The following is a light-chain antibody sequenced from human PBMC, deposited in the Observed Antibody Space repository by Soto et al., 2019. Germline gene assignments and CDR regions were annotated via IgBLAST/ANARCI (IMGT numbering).Light chain of an antibody. CDR2: AAS. Sequence: DIQMTQSPSSLSASVEDRVIITCRAIQNISNHLNWYQQKSGKALKLLIFAASSLQSGVPSRFSGSRSAPDFTLTISSLQPEHIATYYCQQSYSSPPTFGQVTKVDIK. J-gene: IGKJ1*01. CDR1: QNISNH. CDR3: QQSYSSPPT. V-gene: IGKV1-39*01.